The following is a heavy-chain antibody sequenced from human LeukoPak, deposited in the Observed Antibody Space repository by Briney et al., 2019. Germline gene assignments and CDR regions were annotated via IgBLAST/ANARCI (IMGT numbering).Heavy chain of an antibody. CDR3: ARTFYDSSGYYLVGLDY. J-gene: IGHJ4*02. V-gene: IGHV1-69*04. D-gene: IGHD3-22*01. CDR2: IIPILGIA. Sequence: SVKVSCKASGGTFSSYAISWVRQAPGQGLEWMGRIIPILGIANYAQKFQGRVAITADKSTSTAYMELSSLRSEDTAVYYCARTFYDSSGYYLVGLDYWGQGTLVTVSS. CDR1: GGTFSSYA.